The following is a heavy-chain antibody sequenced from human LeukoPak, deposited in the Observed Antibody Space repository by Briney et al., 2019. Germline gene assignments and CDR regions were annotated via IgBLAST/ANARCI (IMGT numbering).Heavy chain of an antibody. D-gene: IGHD7-27*01. CDR2: IYMSGST. J-gene: IGHJ6*03. V-gene: IGHV4-61*02. CDR3: ARVVWGGDFHYSLDV. Sequence: SETLSLTCTVSGGSTRSGTDYWSWIRQPAGKGLEWIGRIYMSGSTDYNPSFKSRVTMSVDTSKNQVSLKLRSVTAADTAVYYCARVVWGGDFHYSLDVWGKGTTVIVSS. CDR1: GGSTRSGTDY.